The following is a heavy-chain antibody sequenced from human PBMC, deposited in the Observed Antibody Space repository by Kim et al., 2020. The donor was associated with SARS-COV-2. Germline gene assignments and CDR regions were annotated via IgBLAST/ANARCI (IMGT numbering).Heavy chain of an antibody. CDR1: GGSISSYY. CDR3: ARARRVAGTALDY. D-gene: IGHD6-19*01. CDR2: IYYSGST. J-gene: IGHJ4*02. V-gene: IGHV4-59*01. Sequence: SETLSLTCTVSGGSISSYYWSWIRQPPGKGLEWIGYIYYSGSTNYNPSLKSRVTISVDTSKNQFSLKLSSVTAADTAVYYCARARRVAGTALDYWGQGTLVTVSS.